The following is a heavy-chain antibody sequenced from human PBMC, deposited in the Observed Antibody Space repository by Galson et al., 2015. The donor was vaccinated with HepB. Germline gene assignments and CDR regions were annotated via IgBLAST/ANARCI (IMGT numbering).Heavy chain of an antibody. V-gene: IGHV3-30*04. CDR3: AREKSSGWYPLNWFDP. Sequence: SLRLSCAASGFTFSSYAMHWVRQAPGKGLEWVAVISYDGSNKYYADSVKGRFTISRDNSKNTLYLQMNSLRAEDTAVYYCAREKSSGWYPLNWFDPWGQGTLVTVSS. CDR2: ISYDGSNK. D-gene: IGHD6-19*01. J-gene: IGHJ5*02. CDR1: GFTFSSYA.